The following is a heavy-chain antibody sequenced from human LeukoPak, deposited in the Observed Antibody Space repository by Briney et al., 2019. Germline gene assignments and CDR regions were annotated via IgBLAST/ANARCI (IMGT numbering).Heavy chain of an antibody. CDR3: AKRGSWVSSSPLSDYYYYYMDV. D-gene: IGHD6-6*01. V-gene: IGHV4-39*07. J-gene: IGHJ6*03. CDR2: IYHSGST. Sequence: PSETLSLTCTVSGGSISSSSYYWGWIRQPPGKGLEWIGSIYHSGSTYYNPSLKSRVTISVDTSKNQFSLKLSSVTAADTAVYYCAKRGSWVSSSPLSDYYYYYMDVWGKGTTVTVSS. CDR1: GGSISSSSYY.